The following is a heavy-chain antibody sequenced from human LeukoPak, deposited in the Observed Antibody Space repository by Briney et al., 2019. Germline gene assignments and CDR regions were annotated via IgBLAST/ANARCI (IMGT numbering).Heavy chain of an antibody. J-gene: IGHJ4*02. CDR2: INPNSGGT. CDR1: GYTFTGYY. D-gene: IGHD1-7*01. V-gene: IGHV1-2*02. CDR3: ARVHITGTTGIDY. Sequence: GASVKVSCKASGYTFTGYYMHWVRQAPGQGLECMGWINPNSGGTNYAQKFQGRVTMTRDTSISTAYMELSRLRSDDTAVYYCARVHITGTTGIDYWGQGTLVTVSS.